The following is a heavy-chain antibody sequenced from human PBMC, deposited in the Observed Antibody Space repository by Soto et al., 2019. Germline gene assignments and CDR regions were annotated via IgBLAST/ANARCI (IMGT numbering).Heavy chain of an antibody. D-gene: IGHD4-17*01. V-gene: IGHV1-18*04. J-gene: IGHJ4*02. CDR3: ARWAGQVRDYGGTFDY. Sequence: QVQLVQSGAEVKNPGASVTVSCRASGERFTTYGISWVRQAPGQGPEWMGWISTYNTNTKYAPKLQGRLLLTTDTTTTTAHMELRSLRPDDTAVYYCARWAGQVRDYGGTFDYWGQGTLVTVSS. CDR2: ISTYNTNT. CDR1: GERFTTYG.